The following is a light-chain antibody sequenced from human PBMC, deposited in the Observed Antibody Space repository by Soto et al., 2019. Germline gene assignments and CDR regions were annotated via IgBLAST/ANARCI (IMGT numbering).Light chain of an antibody. J-gene: IGLJ2*01. CDR2: EVS. CDR3: SSYTRSNTLVV. Sequence: QSALTQPASVSGSPGQSITISGTGTSSDVGGYNYVSWYQQHPGNAPKLMIYEVSNRPSGVSHRFSGSKSGNTASLTISGLQAEDEADYYCSSYTRSNTLVVFGGGTKLTVL. V-gene: IGLV2-14*01. CDR1: SSDVGGYNY.